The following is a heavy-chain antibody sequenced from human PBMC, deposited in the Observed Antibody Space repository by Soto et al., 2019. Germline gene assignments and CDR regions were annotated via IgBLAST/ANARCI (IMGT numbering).Heavy chain of an antibody. D-gene: IGHD2-2*02. CDR1: GFTFSSYA. CDR2: ISYDGSNK. J-gene: IGHJ5*02. V-gene: IGHV3-30-3*01. Sequence: QVQLVESGGGVVQPGRSLRLSCAGSGFTFSSYAMHWVRQAPGKGLEWVAVISYDGSNKYYADSVKGRFTISRDNSKNTLYLQMNSLRAEDTAVYYCARDVGYCSSASCYTGSWGQGTLVTVSS. CDR3: ARDVGYCSSASCYTGS.